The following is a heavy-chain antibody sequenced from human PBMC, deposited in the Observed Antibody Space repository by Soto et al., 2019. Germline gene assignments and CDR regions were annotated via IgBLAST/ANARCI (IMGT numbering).Heavy chain of an antibody. CDR3: ARGRNGMDV. J-gene: IGHJ6*04. CDR1: GYTFTNYG. Sequence: ASVKVSCKTSGYTFTNYGISWVRQAPGQGLEWMGWITTDKGKTTYAQKFQGRVTMTRNTSISTAYMELSSLRSEDTAVYYCARGRNGMDVCGEGTTVTVSS. CDR2: ITTDKGKT. V-gene: IGHV1-8*01.